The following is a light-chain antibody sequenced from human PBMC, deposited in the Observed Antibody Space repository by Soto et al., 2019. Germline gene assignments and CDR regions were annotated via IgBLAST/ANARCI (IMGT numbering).Light chain of an antibody. CDR2: GAS. Sequence: DIQMYKSPASVSANIGDRVTITCRASQSISRYLNWYQKKPGRAPNLLIYGASRLQSGVPSRFSGSGSGTEFTLIISSLQPEDFATYYCQQSYDTPALPFGGGTKVDI. V-gene: IGKV1-39*01. J-gene: IGKJ4*01. CDR1: QSISRY. CDR3: QQSYDTPALP.